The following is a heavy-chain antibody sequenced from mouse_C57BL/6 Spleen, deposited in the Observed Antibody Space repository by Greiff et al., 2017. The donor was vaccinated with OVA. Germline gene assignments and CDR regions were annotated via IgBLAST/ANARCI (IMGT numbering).Heavy chain of an antibody. D-gene: IGHD4-1*01. CDR1: GFTFSDYG. J-gene: IGHJ4*01. V-gene: IGHV5-15*04. CDR3: ARRPLLTSYAMDY. Sequence: EVKVVESGGGLVQPGGSLKLSCAASGFTFSDYGMAWVRQAPRKGPEWVAFISNLAYSIYYADTVTGRFTISRENAKNTLYLEMSSLRSEDTAMYYCARRPLLTSYAMDYWGQGTSVTVSS. CDR2: ISNLAYSI.